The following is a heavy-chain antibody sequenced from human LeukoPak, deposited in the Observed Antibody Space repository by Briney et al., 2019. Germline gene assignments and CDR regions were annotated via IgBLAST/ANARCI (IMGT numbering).Heavy chain of an antibody. CDR2: ISSSRTYL. J-gene: IGHJ4*02. V-gene: IGHV3-21*01. Sequence: VGALRLSCAPSGLTFSSQSMNWVRQDPGEGLEWVSSISSSRTYLYYADPVEGRFTISRVSGKNSLYLQINSLRAEDPAVYYCSTAPYSSSWSAQEFDYWGQGTLVTVSS. D-gene: IGHD6-13*01. CDR1: GLTFSSQS. CDR3: STAPYSSSWSAQEFDY.